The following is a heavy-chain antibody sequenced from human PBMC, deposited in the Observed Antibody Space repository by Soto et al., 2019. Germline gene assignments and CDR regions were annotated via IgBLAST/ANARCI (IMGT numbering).Heavy chain of an antibody. J-gene: IGHJ3*02. CDR2: ISGSGGST. CDR1: GFTFSSYA. V-gene: IGHV3-23*01. D-gene: IGHD3-10*01. Sequence: EVQLLESGGGLVQPGGSLRLSCAASGFTFSSYAMSWVRQAPGKELEWVSAISGSGGSTYYADSVKGRFTISRDNSKTTLYLQMNSMRAEDTAVYYCAKGGLAMVRGQNGAFDIWGQGTMVTVSS. CDR3: AKGGLAMVRGQNGAFDI.